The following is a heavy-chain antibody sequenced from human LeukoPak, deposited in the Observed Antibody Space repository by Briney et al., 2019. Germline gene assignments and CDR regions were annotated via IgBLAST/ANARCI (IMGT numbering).Heavy chain of an antibody. CDR2: ISGGGGST. CDR3: AKGIGGVIVKSLLHSAFDI. CDR1: GFTFSSYA. Sequence: PGGSLRLSCAASGFTFSSYAMSWVRQAPGKGLEWVSGISGGGGSTYYADSVKGRFTISRDNSRNTLYLQMNSLRGEGTAVYYCAKGIGGVIVKSLLHSAFDIWGQGTMVTVSS. J-gene: IGHJ3*02. D-gene: IGHD3-16*02. V-gene: IGHV3-23*01.